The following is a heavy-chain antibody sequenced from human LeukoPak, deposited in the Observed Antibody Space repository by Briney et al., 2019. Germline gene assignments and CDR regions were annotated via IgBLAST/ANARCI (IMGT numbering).Heavy chain of an antibody. CDR1: GYTFTSYG. J-gene: IGHJ4*02. CDR2: ISAYNGNT. D-gene: IGHD3-3*01. V-gene: IGHV1-18*01. CDR3: ARSPGRITIFGVAPRPFDY. Sequence: ASVKVSCKASGYTFTSYGISWVRQAPGQGLEWMGWISAYNGNTNYAQKLQGRVTMTTDTSTSTAYMELRSLRSDDTVVYYWARSPGRITIFGVAPRPFDYWGQRTPVTVSS.